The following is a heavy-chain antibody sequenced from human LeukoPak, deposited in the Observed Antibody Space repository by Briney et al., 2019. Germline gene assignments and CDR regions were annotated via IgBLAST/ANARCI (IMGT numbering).Heavy chain of an antibody. CDR3: ARGHSSGWYVDY. Sequence: ASVNVSFMASVYTFTGYYMHWVRQAPGQGLEWMGWINPNSGGTNYAQKFHGRVTMTRDTSISTAYMEMSRVRSDNTAVYYCARGHSSGWYVDYWGQGTLVTVSS. V-gene: IGHV1-2*02. CDR2: INPNSGGT. D-gene: IGHD6-19*01. J-gene: IGHJ4*02. CDR1: VYTFTGYY.